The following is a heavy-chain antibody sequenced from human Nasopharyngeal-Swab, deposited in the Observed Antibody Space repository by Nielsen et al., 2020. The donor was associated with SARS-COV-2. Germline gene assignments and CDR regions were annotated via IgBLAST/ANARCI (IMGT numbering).Heavy chain of an antibody. CDR2: VVVGSANT. Sequence: SVKVSCKASGGTFTNAAMQWGRQERGQRLEGIGWVVVGSANTNYAQKLQGRVTMTTDTSTSTAYMELRSLRSDDTAVYYCARDIDIVLSDYYYYGMDVWGQGTTVTVSS. CDR1: GGTFTNAA. D-gene: IGHD2-15*01. CDR3: ARDIDIVLSDYYYYGMDV. V-gene: IGHV1-58*02. J-gene: IGHJ6*02.